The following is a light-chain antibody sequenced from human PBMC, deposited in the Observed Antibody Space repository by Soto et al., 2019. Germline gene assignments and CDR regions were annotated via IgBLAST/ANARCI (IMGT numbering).Light chain of an antibody. CDR2: DVY. CDR3: QQYNTYPLT. CDR1: QNIGNW. V-gene: IGKV1-5*01. J-gene: IGKJ4*01. Sequence: DIQMTQSPSTLSASVGDRVTITCRASQNIGNWLAWYQQKPGKAPEVLIYDVYSLQSGVPSTFSGTASGTEFTLSISSLQPEDSATYYCQQYNTYPLTFGGGTKLEIK.